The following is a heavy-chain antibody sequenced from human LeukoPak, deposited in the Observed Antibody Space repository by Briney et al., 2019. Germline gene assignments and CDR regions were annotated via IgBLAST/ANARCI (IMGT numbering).Heavy chain of an antibody. CDR1: GGSISSSNYY. D-gene: IGHD4-17*01. CDR3: ARASRGGYGDYLGWFDP. V-gene: IGHV4-61*02. Sequence: RPSETLSLTCTVSGGSISSSNYYWSWIRQPAGGGLEWIGRISTIGITNYNPSLISRVTISVDTSKNQFSLKLSSVTAADTAVYYCARASRGGYGDYLGWFDPWGQGTLVTVSS. CDR2: ISTIGIT. J-gene: IGHJ5*02.